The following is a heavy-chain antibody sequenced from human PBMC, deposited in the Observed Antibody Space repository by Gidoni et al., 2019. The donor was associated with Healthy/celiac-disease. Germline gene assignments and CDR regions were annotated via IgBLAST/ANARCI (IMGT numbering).Heavy chain of an antibody. CDR1: VGTFSSYA. D-gene: IGHD3-22*01. J-gene: IGHJ3*02. V-gene: IGHV1-69*01. CDR2: IIPIFGTA. Sequence: QVQLVQSGAAVKKPGSSVTVSCKASVGTFSSYAICWVRQAPGQGLSWMGGIIPIFGTANYAQKCQGRVTVTADESTGTAYMGLSSLRSEDTAVYYCARSGYYYDSSGEGDGFDIWGQGTMVTVSS. CDR3: ARSGYYYDSSGEGDGFDI.